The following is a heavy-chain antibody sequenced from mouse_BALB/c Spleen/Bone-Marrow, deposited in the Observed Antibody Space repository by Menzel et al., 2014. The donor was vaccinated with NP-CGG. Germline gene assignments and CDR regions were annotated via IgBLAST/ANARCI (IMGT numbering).Heavy chain of an antibody. CDR3: ARDVGYGNYFVY. J-gene: IGHJ3*01. V-gene: IGHV7-1*02. CDR2: SRNKAKYYST. D-gene: IGHD2-10*02. CDR1: GFTFSDFY. Sequence: EVMLVESGGGLVQPGASLRLSCATSGFTFSDFYMEWVRQPPGKRLVWIAASRNKAKYYSTEYSASVKGRFIVSRDTSQSVLYLQRNALRAEDTAIYYCARDVGYGNYFVYWGQGTLVTVSA.